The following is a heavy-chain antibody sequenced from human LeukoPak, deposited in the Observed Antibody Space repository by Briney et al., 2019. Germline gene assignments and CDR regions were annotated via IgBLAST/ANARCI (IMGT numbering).Heavy chain of an antibody. J-gene: IGHJ5*02. CDR3: ARAYYVDIVATGIDP. Sequence: ASVKVSCKASGYSFTAYYMHWVRQAPGQGLEWMGWINPNSGGTNYQGRVTMTRDTSISTAYMELSRLRSDDTAVYYCARAYYVDIVATGIDPWGQGTLVTVSS. D-gene: IGHD5-12*01. V-gene: IGHV1-2*02. CDR2: INPNSGGT. CDR1: GYSFTAYY.